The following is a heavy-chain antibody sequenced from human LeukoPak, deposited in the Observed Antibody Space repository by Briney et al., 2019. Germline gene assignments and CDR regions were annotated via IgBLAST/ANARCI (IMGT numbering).Heavy chain of an antibody. Sequence: SETLSLTCTVSGGSISSYYWSWIRQPAGKGLEWIGRIYTSGSTNYNPSLKSRVTMSVDTSKNQFSLKLSSVTAADAAVYYCARLTLYYYGSGSYSYFDYWGQGTLVTVSS. D-gene: IGHD3-10*01. CDR1: GGSISSYY. V-gene: IGHV4-4*07. CDR3: ARLTLYYYGSGSYSYFDY. J-gene: IGHJ4*02. CDR2: IYTSGST.